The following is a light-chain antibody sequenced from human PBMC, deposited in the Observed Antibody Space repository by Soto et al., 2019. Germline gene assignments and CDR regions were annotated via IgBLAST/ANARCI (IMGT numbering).Light chain of an antibody. CDR3: QQYGSSLWT. V-gene: IGKV3-20*01. J-gene: IGKJ1*01. Sequence: EIVLTQSPGTLSLSPGERATLSCRASQSVSSSYLAWYQQKPGQAPRLLIYGASSRATGIPDRFSGSGSGTDFTLTISRLEPEDFAVYYCQQYGSSLWTFCQGTK. CDR2: GAS. CDR1: QSVSSSY.